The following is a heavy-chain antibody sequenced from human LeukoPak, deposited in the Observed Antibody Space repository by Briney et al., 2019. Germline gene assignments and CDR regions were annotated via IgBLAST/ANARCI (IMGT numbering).Heavy chain of an antibody. D-gene: IGHD4-23*01. CDR2: ISSSSSTI. V-gene: IGHV3-48*02. CDR3: ARLSYGGNSGKNY. J-gene: IGHJ4*02. Sequence: GGSLRLSCAASGFSFSNCSMNWVRQAPGKGLEWVSYISSSSSTIYYADSVKGRFTISRDNAKNSLYLQMNSLRDEDTAVYYCARLSYGGNSGKNYWGQGTLVTVSS. CDR1: GFSFSNCS.